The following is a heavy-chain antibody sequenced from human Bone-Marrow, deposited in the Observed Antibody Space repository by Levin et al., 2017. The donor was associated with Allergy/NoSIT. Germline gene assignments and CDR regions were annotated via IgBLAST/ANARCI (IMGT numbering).Heavy chain of an antibody. CDR2: INHRGGT. V-gene: IGHV4-34*01. CDR3: ARLCKQWLVPSDL. D-gene: IGHD6-19*01. Sequence: LSQTLSLTCAVSGESSNTYYWTWIRQPPGKGLEWNGEINHRGGTAYSSSLKSRVTISIDTSKNQFFLNLTSVTAADTAVYYCARLCKQWLVPSDLWGQGTLVTVSS. J-gene: IGHJ4*02. CDR1: GESSNTYY.